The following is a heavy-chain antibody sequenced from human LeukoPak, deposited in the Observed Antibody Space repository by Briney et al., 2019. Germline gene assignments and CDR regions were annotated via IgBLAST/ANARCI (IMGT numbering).Heavy chain of an antibody. J-gene: IGHJ4*02. D-gene: IGHD4-17*01. V-gene: IGHV4-59*01. CDR2: IYYSGST. CDR1: GGSISSYY. Sequence: SETLSLTCTVSGGSISSYYWSWIRQPPGKGLEWIGYIYYSGSTNYNPSLKSRVTISVDTSKNQFSLKLSSVTAADTAVYYCARGSRGGYDYGDYMIDYWGQGTLVTVSS. CDR3: ARGSRGGYDYGDYMIDY.